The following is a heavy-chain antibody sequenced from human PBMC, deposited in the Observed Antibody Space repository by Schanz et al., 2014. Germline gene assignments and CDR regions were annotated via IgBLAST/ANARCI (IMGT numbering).Heavy chain of an antibody. Sequence: QVHLEQSGPEVKKPGASVKLSCRASGYPFTNYYIHWVRQAPGQGLEWMGKINPSSGTTRIAQNFQGRLTVTRDTSTSTVNMELSSLSSEDTAVYYCARGGFVDSTSFDSWGQGTLVTVSS. J-gene: IGHJ4*02. V-gene: IGHV1-46*03. CDR2: INPSSGTT. CDR1: GYPFTNYY. D-gene: IGHD2-2*01. CDR3: ARGGFVDSTSFDS.